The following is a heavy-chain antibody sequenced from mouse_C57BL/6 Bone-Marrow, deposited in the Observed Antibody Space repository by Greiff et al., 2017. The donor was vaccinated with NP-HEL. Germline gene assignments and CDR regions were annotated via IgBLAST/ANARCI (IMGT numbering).Heavy chain of an antibody. CDR2: IRNKANGYTI. D-gene: IGHD2-4*01. CDR3: ARSIYYDYADDPFYGMDY. J-gene: IGHJ4*01. Sequence: EVQGVESGGGLVQPGGSLSLSCAASGFTFTDYYMSWVRQPPGKALEWVGFIRNKANGYTIAYSASVKGRFTISRDNSQSILYLQMNALRAEDSATYYCARSIYYDYADDPFYGMDYWGQGTSVTVSS. V-gene: IGHV7-3*01. CDR1: GFTFTDYY.